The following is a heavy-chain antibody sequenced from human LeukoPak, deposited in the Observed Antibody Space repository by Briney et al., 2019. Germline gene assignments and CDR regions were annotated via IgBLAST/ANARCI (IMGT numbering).Heavy chain of an antibody. D-gene: IGHD6-19*01. CDR1: GFTFSSYA. CDR3: AKGQIWLVRNYYYMDV. J-gene: IGHJ6*03. CDR2: ISCSGGST. V-gene: IGHV3-23*01. Sequence: PGVSLRLSCAASGFTFSSYAMSWLRQAPGKGLEWVSAISCSGGSTYYADSVKGRFTISRDNSENTLYLQMNSLRAEDTAVYYCAKGQIWLVRNYYYMDVWGKGTTVTVSS.